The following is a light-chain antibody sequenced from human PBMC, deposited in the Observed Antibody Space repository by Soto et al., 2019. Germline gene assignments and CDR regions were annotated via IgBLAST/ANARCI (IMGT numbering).Light chain of an antibody. CDR2: GAS. CDR3: QQYDSRPTYT. J-gene: IGKJ2*01. Sequence: EIVMTQSPATLSVSPGERATLSCRASQSVSSNLAWYQHKPGQAPRLLIYGASTRATGVPARFSGSGSGTEFTLTISSLQSGDFAVYYCQQYDSRPTYTFGQGTKLEIK. CDR1: QSVSSN. V-gene: IGKV3-15*01.